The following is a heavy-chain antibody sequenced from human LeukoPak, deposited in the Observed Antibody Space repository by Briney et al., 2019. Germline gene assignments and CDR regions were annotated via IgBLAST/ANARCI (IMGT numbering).Heavy chain of an antibody. CDR3: ARVRIAVAGSYYFDY. Sequence: PGGSLRLSCAASGFTVSSNFMSWVRQAPGKGLEWVSVIYSGGSTYYADSVKGRFTISRDNSKNTLYLQMNSLRAEDTAVYYCARVRIAVAGSYYFDYWGQGTLVTVSS. CDR2: IYSGGST. V-gene: IGHV3-66*01. D-gene: IGHD6-19*01. CDR1: GFTVSSNF. J-gene: IGHJ4*02.